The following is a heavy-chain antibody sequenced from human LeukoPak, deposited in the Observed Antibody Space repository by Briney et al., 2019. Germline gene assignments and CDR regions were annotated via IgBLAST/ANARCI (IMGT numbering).Heavy chain of an antibody. D-gene: IGHD4-23*01. J-gene: IGHJ4*02. CDR2: IRSDGGSS. V-gene: IGHV3-74*01. CDR1: GFTFSSYFW. Sequence: GGSLRLSCAASGFTFSSYFWMHWVRQAPGKGLVWVSRIRSDGGSSTYADSVKGRFTISRDNDKNTLYLQMNTLRAEDTAFYYCVRDLDLGGYSTFVSWGQGTLVTVSS. CDR3: VRDLDLGGYSTFVS.